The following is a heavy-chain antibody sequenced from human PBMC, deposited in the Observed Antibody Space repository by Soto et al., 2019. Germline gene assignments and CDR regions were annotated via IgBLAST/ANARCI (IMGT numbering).Heavy chain of an antibody. V-gene: IGHV1-8*01. D-gene: IGHD6-13*01. CDR3: ARGQAAFYGMDV. J-gene: IGHJ6*02. CDR2: MNPNSGNT. Sequence: VASVKVSCKASGYTFTSYDINWVRQATGQGLEWMGWMNPNSGNTGYAQKFQGRVTMTRNTSISTAYMELSSLRSEDTAVYYCARGQAAFYGMDVWGQGTTVTVSS. CDR1: GYTFTSYD.